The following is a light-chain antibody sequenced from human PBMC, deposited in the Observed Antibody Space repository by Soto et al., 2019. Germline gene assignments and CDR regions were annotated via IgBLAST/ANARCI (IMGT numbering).Light chain of an antibody. J-gene: IGLJ3*02. CDR1: SSNIGSNT. CDR3: AAWDDSLNGRV. Sequence: QSALTQPPSASGTPGQRVTISCSGSSSNIGSNTANWYQHLPGTAPKVLIYSNNRRPSGVPDRFSGSKSGTSASLAISGLQSEDEADYYCAAWDDSLNGRVFGGGTKLTVL. V-gene: IGLV1-44*01. CDR2: SNN.